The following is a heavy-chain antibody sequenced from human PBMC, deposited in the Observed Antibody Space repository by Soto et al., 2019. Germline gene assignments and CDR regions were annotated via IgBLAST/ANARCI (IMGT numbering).Heavy chain of an antibody. CDR2: IHYSGST. Sequence: SETLSVTWPLSYGSISSNYWSWIRQPPGKGLEWIGYIHYSGSTNYNPSLKSRVTISVDTSKNQFSLKLSSVTAADTAVYYCARYIDGGWFDPWGQGTLVTVAS. J-gene: IGHJ5*02. CDR1: YGSISSNY. V-gene: IGHV4-59*01. CDR3: ARYIDGGWFDP. D-gene: IGHD1-1*01.